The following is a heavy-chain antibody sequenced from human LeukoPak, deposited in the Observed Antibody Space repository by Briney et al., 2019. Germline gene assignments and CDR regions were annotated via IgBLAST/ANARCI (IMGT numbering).Heavy chain of an antibody. CDR2: INSDGSST. CDR3: ARENSGWYGAFDI. Sequence: PGGSLRLSCAASGFTFSSYWMHWVRQAPGKGLVWVSRINSDGSSTSYADSVKGRFTISRDNAKNTPYLQMNSLRAEDTAVYYCARENSGWYGAFDIWGQGTMVTVSS. D-gene: IGHD6-13*01. CDR1: GFTFSSYW. J-gene: IGHJ3*02. V-gene: IGHV3-74*01.